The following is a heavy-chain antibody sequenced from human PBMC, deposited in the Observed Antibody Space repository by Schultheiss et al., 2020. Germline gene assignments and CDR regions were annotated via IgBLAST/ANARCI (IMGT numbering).Heavy chain of an antibody. D-gene: IGHD1-26*01. Sequence: GGSLRLSCAASGFTFSTYDMHWVRQVTGNGLAWVSRFPNPGAPYYPGSVKGRFIVPRENAKNTLYLQMSSLRTEDTAVYHCAKGTSGARPHYFDSWGQGTQVTVSS. CDR3: AKGTSGARPHYFDS. CDR1: GFTFSTYD. CDR2: FPNPGAP. J-gene: IGHJ4*02. V-gene: IGHV3-13*05.